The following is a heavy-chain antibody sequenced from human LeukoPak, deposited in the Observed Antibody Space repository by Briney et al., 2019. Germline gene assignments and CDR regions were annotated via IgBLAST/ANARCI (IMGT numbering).Heavy chain of an antibody. Sequence: PGGSLRLSCAASGFTFSSYWMHWVRQAPGKGLEWVGRIESRPDGGTIEYAAAVKGRFTISRDDSKSTLYLQMNSLKVEDTAVYYCMTRHYHDRMYDYWGQGTLVTVSS. CDR2: IESRPDGGTI. D-gene: IGHD3-22*01. V-gene: IGHV3-15*04. CDR3: MTRHYHDRMYDY. J-gene: IGHJ4*02. CDR1: GFTFSSYW.